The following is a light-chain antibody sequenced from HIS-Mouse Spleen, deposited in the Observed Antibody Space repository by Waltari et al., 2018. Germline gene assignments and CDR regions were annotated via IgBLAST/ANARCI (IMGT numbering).Light chain of an antibody. CDR3: CSYAGSSTVV. CDR1: TRDVGRYNL. V-gene: IGLV2-23*01. Sequence: QSALTQPAPASGSPGQSITIACTGTTRDVGRYNLVAWYQQHPGKAPKLMIYEGSKRPSGVSNRFSGSKSGNTASLTISGLQAEDEADYYCCSYAGSSTVVFGGGTKLTVL. J-gene: IGLJ2*01. CDR2: EGS.